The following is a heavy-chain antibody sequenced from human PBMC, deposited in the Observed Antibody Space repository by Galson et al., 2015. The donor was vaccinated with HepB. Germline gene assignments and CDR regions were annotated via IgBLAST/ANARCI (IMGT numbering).Heavy chain of an antibody. CDR3: ARYLTGTTSWFDY. CDR1: GGTFSSYA. CDR2: IIPIFGTA. V-gene: IGHV1-69*13. Sequence: SVKVSCKASGGTFSSYAISWVRQAPGQGLEWMGGIIPIFGTANYAQKFQGRVTITADESTSTAYMELSSLRSEDTAVYYCARYLTGTTSWFDYWGQGTLVTVSS. J-gene: IGHJ4*02. D-gene: IGHD1-20*01.